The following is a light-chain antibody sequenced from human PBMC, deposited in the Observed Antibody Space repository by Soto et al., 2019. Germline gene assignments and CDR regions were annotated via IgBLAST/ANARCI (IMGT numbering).Light chain of an antibody. V-gene: IGKV3-20*01. Sequence: EIVLTQSPGTLSLSPGERATLSCRASRSVTGDYVAWYQQTPGQAPRLLIYAAATRATGIPERFSGSGSGTDFTLTISRLEPEDFAVYCCQQYGSSPPTFGQGTRLEIK. CDR1: RSVTGDY. J-gene: IGKJ5*01. CDR2: AAA. CDR3: QQYGSSPPT.